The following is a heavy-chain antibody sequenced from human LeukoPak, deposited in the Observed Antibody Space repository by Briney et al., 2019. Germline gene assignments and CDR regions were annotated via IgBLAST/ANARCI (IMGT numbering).Heavy chain of an antibody. D-gene: IGHD2-21*02. Sequence: GGSLRLSCAASGFTFSSYWMHWVRQAPGKGLVWVSRINSDGSSTSYADSVKGRFTISRDNAKNSLFLQMNSLRAEDTAVYYCALEGVLVTATDSSFDYWGQGTLVTVSS. CDR1: GFTFSSYW. CDR2: INSDGSST. CDR3: ALEGVLVTATDSSFDY. V-gene: IGHV3-74*01. J-gene: IGHJ4*02.